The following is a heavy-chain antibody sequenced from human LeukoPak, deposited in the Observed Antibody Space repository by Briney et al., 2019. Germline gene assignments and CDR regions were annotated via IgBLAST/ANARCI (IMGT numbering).Heavy chain of an antibody. CDR2: IRSKAYGGTT. CDR1: GFTFGDYA. Sequence: PGGSLRLSCTASGFTFGDYAMSWVRQAPGKGLEWVGFIRSKAYGGTTEYAASVKGRFTISRDDSKSIAYLQMNSLKTEDTAVYYCTRFSGYFPNDAIDIWGQGTMVTVSS. D-gene: IGHD3-22*01. J-gene: IGHJ3*02. CDR3: TRFSGYFPNDAIDI. V-gene: IGHV3-49*04.